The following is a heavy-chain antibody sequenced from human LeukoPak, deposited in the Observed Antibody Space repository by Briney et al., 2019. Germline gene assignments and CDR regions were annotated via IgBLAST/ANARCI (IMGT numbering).Heavy chain of an antibody. D-gene: IGHD2-21*02. V-gene: IGHV4-30-2*01. CDR2: IYHSGST. J-gene: IGHJ2*01. CDR1: GGSISSGGYS. CDR3: ARASLAYCGGDCYYYWYFDL. Sequence: SETLSLTCAVSGGSISSGGYSWSWIRQPPGKGLEWIGYIYHSGSTYYNPSLKSRVTISVDRSKNQFSLKLSSATAADTAVYYCARASLAYCGGDCYYYWYFDLWGRGTLVTVSS.